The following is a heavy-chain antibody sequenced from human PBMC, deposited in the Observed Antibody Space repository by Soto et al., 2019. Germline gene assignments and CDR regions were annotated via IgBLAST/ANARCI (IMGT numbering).Heavy chain of an antibody. CDR1: GGTFSSYA. V-gene: IGHV1-69*13. J-gene: IGHJ6*02. Sequence: ASVKVSCKASGGTFSSYAISWVRQAPGQGLEWMGGIIPIFGTANYAQKFQGRVTITADESTSTAYMELSSLRSEDTAVYYCASNVAVSAAYYYYYGMDVWGQGTTVTVSS. D-gene: IGHD2-2*01. CDR2: IIPIFGTA. CDR3: ASNVAVSAAYYYYYGMDV.